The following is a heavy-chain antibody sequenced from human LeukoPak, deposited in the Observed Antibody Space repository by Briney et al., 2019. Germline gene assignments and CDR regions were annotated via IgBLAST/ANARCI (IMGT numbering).Heavy chain of an antibody. CDR1: GITFSPHI. CDR2: ISSGGTKE. CDR3: ATAPHGMDG. J-gene: IGHJ6*02. V-gene: IGHV3-30*03. Sequence: GGSLRLSCAASGITFSPHIMCWVRQAPGKGLEWVTTISSGGTKEYYADSVKGRFTISRDNSKNTLSLQMSSLRAEDTAMYYCATAPHGMDGWGQGTTVTVSS.